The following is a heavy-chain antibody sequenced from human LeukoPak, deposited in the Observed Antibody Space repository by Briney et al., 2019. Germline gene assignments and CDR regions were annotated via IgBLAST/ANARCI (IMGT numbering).Heavy chain of an antibody. Sequence: SETLSLTCTVSGGSISSYYWSWIRQPPGKGLEWIGYIYYSGSTNYNPSLKSRVTISVDTSKNQFSLKLSSVTAADTAVYYCAGSRGIAVLWFDPWGQGTLVTVSS. V-gene: IGHV4-59*01. CDR1: GGSISSYY. D-gene: IGHD6-19*01. CDR3: AGSRGIAVLWFDP. J-gene: IGHJ5*02. CDR2: IYYSGST.